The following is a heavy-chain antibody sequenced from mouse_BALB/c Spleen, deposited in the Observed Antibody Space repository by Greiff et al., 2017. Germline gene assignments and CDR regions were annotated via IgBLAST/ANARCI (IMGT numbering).Heavy chain of an antibody. V-gene: IGHV5-6-5*01. D-gene: IGHD1-1*01. CDR2: ISSGGST. Sequence: EVKVVESGGGLVKPGGSLKLSCAASGFTFSSYAMSWVRQTPEKRLEWVASISSGGSTYYPDSVKGRFTISRDNAKNTLYLQMSSLKSEDTAMYYCARQNYYGSSSYFDYWGQGTTLTVSS. J-gene: IGHJ2*01. CDR1: GFTFSSYA. CDR3: ARQNYYGSSSYFDY.